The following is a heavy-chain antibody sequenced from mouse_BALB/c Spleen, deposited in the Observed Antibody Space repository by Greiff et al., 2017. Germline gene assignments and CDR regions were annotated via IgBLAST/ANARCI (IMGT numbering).Heavy chain of an antibody. J-gene: IGHJ4*01. V-gene: IGHV1-63*02. CDR3: ARPYYYGSSRGYAMDY. D-gene: IGHD1-1*01. CDR1: GYTFTNYW. Sequence: QVQLKESGAELVRPGTSVKMSCKAAGYTFTNYWIGWVKQRPGHGLEWIGDIYPGGGYTNYNEKFKGKATLTADTSSSTAYMQLSSLTSEDSAIYYCARPYYYGSSRGYAMDYWGQGTSVTVSS. CDR2: IYPGGGYT.